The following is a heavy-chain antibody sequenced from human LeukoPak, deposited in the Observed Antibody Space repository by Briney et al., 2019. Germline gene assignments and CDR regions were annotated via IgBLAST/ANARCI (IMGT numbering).Heavy chain of an antibody. Sequence: SETLSLTCAVYGGSFSGYYWSWIRQPPGKGLGWIGEINHSGSTNYNPSLKSRVTISVDTSKNQFSLKLSSVTAADTAVYYCARVFYYDSSGFHGMDVWGQGTTVTVSS. CDR3: ARVFYYDSSGFHGMDV. CDR1: GGSFSGYY. J-gene: IGHJ6*02. CDR2: INHSGST. D-gene: IGHD3-22*01. V-gene: IGHV4-34*01.